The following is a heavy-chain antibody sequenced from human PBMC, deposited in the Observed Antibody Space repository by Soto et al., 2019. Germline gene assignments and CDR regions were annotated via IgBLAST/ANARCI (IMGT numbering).Heavy chain of an antibody. J-gene: IGHJ4*02. D-gene: IGHD2-21*02. V-gene: IGHV3-23*01. CDR3: AKDPTSLAYCGGDCYSSPGYFDY. Sequence: HPGGSLRLPCAASGFTFSSYAMSWVRQAPGKGLEWVSAISGSGGSTYYADSVKGRFTISRDNSKNTLYLQMNSLRAEDTAVYYCAKDPTSLAYCGGDCYSSPGYFDYWGQGTLVTVSS. CDR2: ISGSGGST. CDR1: GFTFSSYA.